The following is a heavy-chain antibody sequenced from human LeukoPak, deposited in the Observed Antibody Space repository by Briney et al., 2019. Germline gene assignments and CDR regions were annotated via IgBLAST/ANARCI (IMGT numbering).Heavy chain of an antibody. Sequence: PSETLSLTCTVSGGSISIGGYYWSWIRQHPGKCLEWIGYIYYSGITYYNPSLKSRVTISVDTSKSQFPLYLSSVTAADTAVYYCARVTSGEFADYWGQGTLVTVSS. CDR1: GGSISIGGYY. D-gene: IGHD3-10*01. J-gene: IGHJ4*02. CDR3: ARVTSGEFADY. V-gene: IGHV4-31*03. CDR2: IYYSGIT.